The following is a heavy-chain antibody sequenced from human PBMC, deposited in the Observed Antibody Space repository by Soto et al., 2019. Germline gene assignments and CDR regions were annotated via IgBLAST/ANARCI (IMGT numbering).Heavy chain of an antibody. J-gene: IGHJ4*02. CDR1: GFTFSGYA. Sequence: EVQLLESGGDLVQPGRSLRLSCAASGFTFSGYAMSWVRQAPGKGLEWVSVIHGGGNSAYYADSVKGRFTISRDNSKNPLYLQMDSVRCEDTAVYYCAKNRGRLPTSWHFDYWGQGTLVTVSS. D-gene: IGHD5-12*01. CDR3: AKNRGRLPTSWHFDY. V-gene: IGHV3-23*01. CDR2: IHGGGNSA.